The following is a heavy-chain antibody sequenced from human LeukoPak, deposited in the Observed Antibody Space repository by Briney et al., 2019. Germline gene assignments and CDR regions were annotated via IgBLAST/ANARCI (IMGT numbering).Heavy chain of an antibody. D-gene: IGHD3-10*01. J-gene: IGHJ4*02. V-gene: IGHV1-46*03. Sequence: GASVKVSCKASGYTFTSYYMHWVRQAPGQGLEWMGIINPSGGSTSYAQKFQGRVTMTRDTSTSTVYMELSSLRSEDTAVYYCARAGEYYGSGSYSNYFDYWGQGTLVTVSS. CDR3: ARAGEYYGSGSYSNYFDY. CDR1: GYTFTSYY. CDR2: INPSGGST.